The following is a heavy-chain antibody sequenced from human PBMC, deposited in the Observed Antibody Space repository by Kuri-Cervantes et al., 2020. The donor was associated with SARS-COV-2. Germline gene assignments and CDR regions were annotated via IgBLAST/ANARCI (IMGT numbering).Heavy chain of an antibody. V-gene: IGHV3-30-3*01. CDR3: ARGAANYYYMDV. D-gene: IGHD3-16*01. Sequence: GESLKISCAASGFFFGAYSMHWVRQAPGKGLEWVAGLSFDGNNDYYTQSVKGRFTISRDNSKNAVSLHMNSPRAEDTAMYYCARGAANYYYMDVWGKGTAVTVSS. CDR2: LSFDGNND. J-gene: IGHJ6*03. CDR1: GFFFGAYS.